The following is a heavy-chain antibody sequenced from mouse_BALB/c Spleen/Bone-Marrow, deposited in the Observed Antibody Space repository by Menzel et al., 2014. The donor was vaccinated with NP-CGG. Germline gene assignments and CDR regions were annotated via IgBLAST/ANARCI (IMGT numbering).Heavy chain of an antibody. D-gene: IGHD2-4*01. CDR2: ISGGGSYT. V-gene: IGHV5-9-2*01. CDR1: GFTFSSYG. CDR3: ARLYYDYDGGAY. Sequence: EVRVVDSGGGLVKPGGSLKLSCAASGFTFSSYGMSWVRQTPGKRREGVATISGGGSYTYYPDSVKGRFTISRDNAKNNLYLQMSSLRSEGTALYYCARLYYDYDGGAYWGQGTLVTVSA. J-gene: IGHJ3*01.